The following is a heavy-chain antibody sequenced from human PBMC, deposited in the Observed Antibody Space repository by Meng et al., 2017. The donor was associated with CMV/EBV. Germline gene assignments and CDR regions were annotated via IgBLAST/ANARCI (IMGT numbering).Heavy chain of an antibody. CDR1: GCTFSDYY. CDR3: VRSGGCCFFDY. CDR2: VNSNNDDT. Sequence: QVQLVKSGAEVKKTGDSVKVSCKYSGCTFSDYYIHWVRQDPGEGLEWMGWVNSNNDDTNYARKFQGRVSMTRDTSISTAHMELSRLMSDDTAVYYCVRSGGCCFFDYWGQGTLVTVSS. D-gene: IGHD2-15*01. V-gene: IGHV1-2*02. J-gene: IGHJ4*02.